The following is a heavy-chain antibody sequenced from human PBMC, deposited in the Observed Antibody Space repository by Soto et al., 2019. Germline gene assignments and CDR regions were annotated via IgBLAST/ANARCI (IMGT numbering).Heavy chain of an antibody. V-gene: IGHV1-18*01. CDR2: ISAYNGNT. Sequence: ASVKVSCKASGYTFTSYGISWVRQAPGQGLEWMGWISAYNGNTNYAQKLQGRVTMTTDTSTSTAYMGLRSLRSDDTAVYYCATYLIGYYYYMDVWGKGTTVTVSS. CDR3: ATYLIGYYYYMDV. J-gene: IGHJ6*03. CDR1: GYTFTSYG.